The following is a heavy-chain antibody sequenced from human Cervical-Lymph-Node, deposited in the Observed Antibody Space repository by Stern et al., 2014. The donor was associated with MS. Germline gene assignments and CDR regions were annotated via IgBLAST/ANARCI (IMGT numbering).Heavy chain of an antibody. CDR3: ARFYSSSSFADAFDI. J-gene: IGHJ3*02. D-gene: IGHD6-6*01. Sequence: ESGPALVKPTQTLTLTCTFSGFSLNTSGMCVSWIRQPPGKALEWLAFIDWDDDKSYNTSLKTRLTISKDTSKNQVVLTMTNMDPVDTATYYCARFYSSSSFADAFDIWGQGTMVTVSS. CDR2: IDWDDDK. V-gene: IGHV2-70*01. CDR1: GFSLNTSGMC.